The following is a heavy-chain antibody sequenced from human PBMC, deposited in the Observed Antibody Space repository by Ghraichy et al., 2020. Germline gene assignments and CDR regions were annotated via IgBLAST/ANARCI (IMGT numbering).Heavy chain of an antibody. V-gene: IGHV4-34*01. CDR2: INHSGST. CDR3: ARARLWAPLVVVRHDAFDI. J-gene: IGHJ3*02. Sequence: SETLSLTCAVYGGSFSGYYWSWIRQPPGKGLEWIGEINHSGSTNYNPSLKSRVTISVDTSKNQFSLKLSSVTAADTAVYYCARARLWAPLVVVRHDAFDIWGQGTMVTVSS. CDR1: GGSFSGYY. D-gene: IGHD3-22*01.